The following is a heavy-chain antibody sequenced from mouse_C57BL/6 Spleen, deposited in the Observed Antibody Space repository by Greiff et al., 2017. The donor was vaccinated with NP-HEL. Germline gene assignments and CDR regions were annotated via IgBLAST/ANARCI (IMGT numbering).Heavy chain of an antibody. J-gene: IGHJ4*01. Sequence: QVQLQQPGAELVKPGASVKLSCKASGYTFTSYWMHWVKQRPGRGLEWIGRIDPNSGGTKYNEKFKSKATLTVDKPSSTAYMQLSSLTSEDSAVYYCARDYDYDRQFLYAMDYWGQGTSVTVSS. CDR2: IDPNSGGT. D-gene: IGHD2-4*01. CDR3: ARDYDYDRQFLYAMDY. V-gene: IGHV1-72*01. CDR1: GYTFTSYW.